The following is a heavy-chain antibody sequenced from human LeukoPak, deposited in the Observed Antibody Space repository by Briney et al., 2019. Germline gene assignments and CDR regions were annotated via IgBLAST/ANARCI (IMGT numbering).Heavy chain of an antibody. CDR3: GGTAGRNFFDI. CDR2: IRQEGSEK. Sequence: GGSLRLSCAASGFTFSSYAMSWVRQAPGKGLEWVANIRQEGSEKYYVDSVKGRFTISRDNAKNSLYLQMNSLRADDTAVYYFGGTAGRNFFDIGGQGTRVTVSS. V-gene: IGHV3-7*01. D-gene: IGHD3-10*01. CDR1: GFTFSSYA. J-gene: IGHJ3*02.